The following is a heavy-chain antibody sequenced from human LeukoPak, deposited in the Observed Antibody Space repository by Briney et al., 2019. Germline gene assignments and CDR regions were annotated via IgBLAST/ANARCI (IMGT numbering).Heavy chain of an antibody. CDR3: ARGELPYYYYYGMDV. V-gene: IGHV3-33*01. CDR1: GFTFSSYG. CDR2: IWYDGSNK. Sequence: GGSLRLSCAASGFTFSSYGMHWVRQAPGKGLEWVAVIWYDGSNKHYADSVKGRFTISRDNSKNTLYLQMNSLRAEDTAVYYCARGELPYYYYYGMDVWGQGTTVTVS. J-gene: IGHJ6*02. D-gene: IGHD1-26*01.